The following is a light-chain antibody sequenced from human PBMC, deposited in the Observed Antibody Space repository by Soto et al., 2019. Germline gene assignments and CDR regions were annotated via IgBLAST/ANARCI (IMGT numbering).Light chain of an antibody. CDR3: AAWDDSLREV. CDR1: DSDVGTYNY. CDR2: DVT. Sequence: QSALTQPRSVSGSPGQSVTISCTGTDSDVGTYNYVSWYQQHPGKAPKLMIYDVTKRPSGVPDRFSGSKSGNTASLTISGLQAEDEADYYCAAWDDSLREVFGGGTKLTVL. V-gene: IGLV2-11*01. J-gene: IGLJ2*01.